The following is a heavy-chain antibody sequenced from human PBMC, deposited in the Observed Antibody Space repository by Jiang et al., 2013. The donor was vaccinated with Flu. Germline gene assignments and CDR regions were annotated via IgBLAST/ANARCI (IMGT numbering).Heavy chain of an antibody. CDR3: ASTGGPSGYDLGAESYFDY. J-gene: IGHJ4*02. V-gene: IGHV4-39*01. D-gene: IGHD5-12*01. CDR1: GGSISSSSYY. CDR2: IYYSGST. Sequence: LLKPSETLSLTCTVSGGSISSSSYYWGWIRQPPGKGLEWIGSIYYSGSTYYNPSLKSRVTISVDTSKNQFSLKLSSVTAADTAVYYCASTGGPSGYDLGAESYFDYWGQGTLVTVSS.